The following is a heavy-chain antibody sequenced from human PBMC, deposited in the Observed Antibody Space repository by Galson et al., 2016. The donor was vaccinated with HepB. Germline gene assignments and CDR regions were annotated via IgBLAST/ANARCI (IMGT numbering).Heavy chain of an antibody. CDR3: ATAYSSGWYFAY. V-gene: IGHV3-11*06. D-gene: IGHD6-19*01. CDR2: ISSGSSYT. J-gene: IGHJ4*02. CDR1: GFKFSDYY. Sequence: SLRLSCAASGFKFSDYYMIWIRQAPGKGLEWVSYISSGSSYTNYADSLKGRFTISRDNAKNSLYLQMNSLRVEDTAVYYCATAYSSGWYFAYWGQGTLVTVSS.